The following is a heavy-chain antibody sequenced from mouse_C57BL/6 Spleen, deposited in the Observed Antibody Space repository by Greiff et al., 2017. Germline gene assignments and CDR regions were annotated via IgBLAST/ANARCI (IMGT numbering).Heavy chain of an antibody. CDR1: GYAFTNYL. J-gene: IGHJ2*01. D-gene: IGHD1-3*01. CDR3: ASGSSPFDY. Sequence: QVQLQQSGAELVRPGTSVKVSCKASGYAFTNYLIEWVKQRPGQGLEWIGVINPGSGGTNYNEKFKGKATLTADKSSSTAYMQLSSLTSEDSAVYFCASGSSPFDYWGQGTTLTVSS. CDR2: INPGSGGT. V-gene: IGHV1-54*01.